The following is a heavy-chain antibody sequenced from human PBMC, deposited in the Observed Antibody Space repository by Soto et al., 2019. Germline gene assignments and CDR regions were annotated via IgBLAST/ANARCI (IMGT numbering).Heavy chain of an antibody. CDR3: ARMTKVAGQNPYFDY. CDR2: MYYSGST. CDR1: DGSISSYY. V-gene: IGHV4-59*08. D-gene: IGHD6-19*01. Sequence: SETLSLTCTVSDGSISSYYWSWIRQPPGEGLEWIGYMYYSGSTNYNPSLKSRVTISLDTSKNQFSLKLSSVTAADTAVYYCARMTKVAGQNPYFDYWGQGTLVTVSS. J-gene: IGHJ4*02.